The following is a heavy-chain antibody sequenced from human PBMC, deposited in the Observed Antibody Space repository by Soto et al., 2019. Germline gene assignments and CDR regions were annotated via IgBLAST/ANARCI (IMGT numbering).Heavy chain of an antibody. CDR2: IIPIFGTA. CDR1: GGTFSSYA. CDR3: AREEGISGSSYYYGMDV. J-gene: IGHJ6*02. D-gene: IGHD1-26*01. Sequence: ASVKVSCKASGGTFSSYAISWVRQAPGQGLEWMGGIIPIFGTANYAQKFQGRVTITADESTSTAYMELSSLRSEDTAVYYCAREEGISGSSYYYGMDVWGQGTTVTVSS. V-gene: IGHV1-69*13.